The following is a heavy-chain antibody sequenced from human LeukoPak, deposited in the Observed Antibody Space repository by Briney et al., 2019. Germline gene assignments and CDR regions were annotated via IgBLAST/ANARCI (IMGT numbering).Heavy chain of an antibody. Sequence: SETLSLTCTVSGGSISSSSYYWGWIRQPPGKGLEWIGSIYYSGSTYYNPSLKSRVTISVDTSKNQFSLKLSSVTAADTAVYYCARGLRYFDRNGYYYYMDVWGKGTTVTISS. CDR1: GGSISSSSYY. V-gene: IGHV4-39*07. CDR2: IYYSGST. CDR3: ARGLRYFDRNGYYYYMDV. D-gene: IGHD3-9*01. J-gene: IGHJ6*03.